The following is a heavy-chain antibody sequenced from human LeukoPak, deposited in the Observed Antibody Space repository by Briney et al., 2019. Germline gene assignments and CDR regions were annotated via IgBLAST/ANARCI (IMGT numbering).Heavy chain of an antibody. CDR1: GGSISSGGYY. J-gene: IGHJ2*01. CDR2: IYYSGST. CDR3: VRDRGRKYQLRYWYFDP. Sequence: SETLSLTCTVSGGSISSGGYYWSWIRQHPGKGLEWIGYIYYSGSTYYNPSLKSRVTISVDTSKNQFSLKLSSVTAADTAVYYCVRDRGRKYQLRYWYFDPWGRGTLVTVSS. D-gene: IGHD2-2*01. V-gene: IGHV4-31*03.